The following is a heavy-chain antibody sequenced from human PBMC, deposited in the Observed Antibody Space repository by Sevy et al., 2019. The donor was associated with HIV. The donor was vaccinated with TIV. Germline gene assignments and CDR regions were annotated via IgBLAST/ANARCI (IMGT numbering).Heavy chain of an antibody. J-gene: IGHJ1*01. CDR3: ANHYDSSGYYIFQH. Sequence: SDTQSLTCTVSGGSITSHYWSWIRQPPGKGLEWIGYIHYSGSTNYNPSLKSRVTISADTSKTRFSLRLRSVTAADAALYYWANHYDSSGYYIFQHWGQGTLVTVSS. CDR1: GGSITSHY. V-gene: IGHV4-59*07. CDR2: IHYSGST. D-gene: IGHD3-22*01.